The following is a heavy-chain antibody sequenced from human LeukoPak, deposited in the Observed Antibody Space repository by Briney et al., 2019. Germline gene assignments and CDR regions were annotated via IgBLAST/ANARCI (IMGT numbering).Heavy chain of an antibody. Sequence: TGGSLRLSCAASGFTFSSYGMHWVRQAPRKGLEWVAFIRYDGSNKYYADSVKGRFTISIDNSKNTLYLEMNSLRAEDTAVYYCAKDWGQTTVTRYDAFDIWGPGTMVTVSS. CDR1: GFTFSSYG. J-gene: IGHJ3*02. CDR3: AKDWGQTTVTRYDAFDI. V-gene: IGHV3-30*02. CDR2: IRYDGSNK. D-gene: IGHD4-11*01.